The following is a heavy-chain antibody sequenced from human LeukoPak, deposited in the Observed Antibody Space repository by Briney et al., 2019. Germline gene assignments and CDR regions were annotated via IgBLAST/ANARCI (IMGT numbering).Heavy chain of an antibody. Sequence: ASVRVSSMATRYRLTIYFLHSVRHAPGQRVEWMGIINPSGGSTNYAQKFQGRVTMTRDTSTSTVYMELSSLRSEDTAVYYCARTNYNDSSAYYDYWGQGSLVTVSS. D-gene: IGHD3-22*01. V-gene: IGHV1-46*01. CDR1: RYRLTIYF. CDR2: INPSGGST. J-gene: IGHJ4*02. CDR3: ARTNYNDSSAYYDY.